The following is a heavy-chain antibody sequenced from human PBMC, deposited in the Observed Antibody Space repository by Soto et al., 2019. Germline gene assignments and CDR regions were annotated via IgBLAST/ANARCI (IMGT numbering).Heavy chain of an antibody. V-gene: IGHV3-21*01. Sequence: EVQLVESGGGLVKPGGSLRLSCAASGFTFSSYSMDWVRQAPGKGLEWVSSISGGSSYIHYADSVKGRFTISRDNAKNSLYLQMNSMRAEDRAVYYCARVGIAVAGIYFDPWGQGTLVTVSS. CDR1: GFTFSSYS. CDR2: ISGGSSYI. J-gene: IGHJ4*02. CDR3: ARVGIAVAGIYFDP. D-gene: IGHD6-19*01.